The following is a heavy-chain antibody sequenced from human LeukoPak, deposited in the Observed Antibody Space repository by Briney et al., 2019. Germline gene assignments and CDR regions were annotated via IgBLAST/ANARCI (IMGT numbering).Heavy chain of an antibody. D-gene: IGHD3-10*01. V-gene: IGHV4-34*01. CDR3: ARGHEVYYGSGSYAGY. J-gene: IGHJ4*02. Sequence: PSETLSLTCAVYGGSFSGYYWSWIRQPPGKGLEWIGEINHSGSTNYNPSLKSRVTISVDTSKNQFSLKLSSVTAADTAVYYCARGHEVYYGSGSYAGYWGQGTLVTVSS. CDR2: INHSGST. CDR1: GGSFSGYY.